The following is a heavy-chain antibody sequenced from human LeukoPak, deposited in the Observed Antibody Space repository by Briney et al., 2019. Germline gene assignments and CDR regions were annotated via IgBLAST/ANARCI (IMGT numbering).Heavy chain of an antibody. CDR1: GGSFSGYY. D-gene: IGHD3-3*01. CDR2: INRSGST. Sequence: SETLSLTCAVYGGSFSGYYWCWIRQPPGKGLERVGEINRSGSTNYNPSLKGRVILSVETSKNHFSLQLSSVTAADTAVYYCARRPDFWSGSYWAYYYYSMDVWDKGTTVTVSS. CDR3: ARRPDFWSGSYWAYYYYSMDV. V-gene: IGHV4-34*01. J-gene: IGHJ6*03.